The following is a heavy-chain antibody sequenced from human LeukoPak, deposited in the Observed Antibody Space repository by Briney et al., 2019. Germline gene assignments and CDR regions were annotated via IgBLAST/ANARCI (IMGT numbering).Heavy chain of an antibody. CDR3: ARWGGEPHLPFDY. Sequence: SETLSLTCTVSGGSISSSTYYWGWIRQPPGKGLEWIGSIYYSGSTHYNPSLKSRVTISVDTSKNQFSLKLSSVTAADTAVYYCARWGGEPHLPFDYWGQGILVSASS. D-gene: IGHD3-16*01. CDR2: IYYSGST. V-gene: IGHV4-39*07. CDR1: GGSISSSTYY. J-gene: IGHJ4*02.